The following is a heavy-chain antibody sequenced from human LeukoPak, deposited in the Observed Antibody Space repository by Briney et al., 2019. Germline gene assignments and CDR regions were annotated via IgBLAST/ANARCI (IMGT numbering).Heavy chain of an antibody. CDR3: ARESTPRDIVVVPAYYFDY. CDR2: IYTSGST. CDR1: GGSISSYY. V-gene: IGHV4-4*07. D-gene: IGHD2-2*01. Sequence: SETLSLTCTVSGGSISSYYWSWIRQPAGEGLEWIGRIYTSGSTNYNPSLKSRVTMSVDTSKNQFSLKLSSVTAADTAVYYCARESTPRDIVVVPAYYFDYWGQGTLVTVSS. J-gene: IGHJ4*02.